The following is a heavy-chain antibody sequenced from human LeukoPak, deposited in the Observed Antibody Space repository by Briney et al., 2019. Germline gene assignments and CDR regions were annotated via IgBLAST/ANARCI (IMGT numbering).Heavy chain of an antibody. CDR3: ARDLAVGGEDAFDI. Sequence: PSETLSLTCTVSGGSISSYYWSWIRQPPGKGLEWIGYIYYSGSINYNPSLKSRVTISVDTSKNQFSLKLSSVTAADTAVYYCARDLAVGGEDAFDIWGQGTMVTVSS. V-gene: IGHV4-59*12. CDR2: IYYSGSI. D-gene: IGHD2-21*01. CDR1: GGSISSYY. J-gene: IGHJ3*02.